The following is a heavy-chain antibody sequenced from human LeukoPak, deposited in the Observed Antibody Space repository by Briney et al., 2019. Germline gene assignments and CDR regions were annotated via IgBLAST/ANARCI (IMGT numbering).Heavy chain of an antibody. Sequence: GASVNVSCKASGGTFSSYAISWVRQAPGQGLEWMGGIIPIFGTANYAQKFQGRVTIAADESTSTAYMELSSLRSEDTAVYYCARCDSSGYYYYFDYWGQGTLVTVSS. V-gene: IGHV1-69*13. CDR3: ARCDSSGYYYYFDY. D-gene: IGHD3-22*01. J-gene: IGHJ4*02. CDR2: IIPIFGTA. CDR1: GGTFSSYA.